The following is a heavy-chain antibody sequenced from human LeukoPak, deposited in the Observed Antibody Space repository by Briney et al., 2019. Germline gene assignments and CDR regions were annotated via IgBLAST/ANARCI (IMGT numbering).Heavy chain of an antibody. CDR3: AKESAGYSFGIDY. D-gene: IGHD5-18*01. J-gene: IGHJ4*02. CDR1: GFTFSNYA. Sequence: PGGSLRLSCAASGFTFSNYAMNWVRQAPGKGLVWFSTIRGSGDNTYYADSVKGRFTISRDNSKNTLYLQMNSLRAEDTAVYYCAKESAGYSFGIDYWGQGTLVTVSS. CDR2: IRGSGDNT. V-gene: IGHV3-23*01.